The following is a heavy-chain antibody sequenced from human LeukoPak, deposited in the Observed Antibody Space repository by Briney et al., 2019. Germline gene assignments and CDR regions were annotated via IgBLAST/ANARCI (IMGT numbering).Heavy chain of an antibody. CDR1: GGSISSSSYY. V-gene: IGHV4-39*01. D-gene: IGHD3-9*01. J-gene: IGHJ4*02. CDR3: ARQDRYFDLEN. Sequence: SETLSLTYTVSGGSISSSSYYWGWIRQPPGKGLEWIGSIYYSGSTYYNPSLKSRVTISVDTSKNQFSLKLSSVTAADTAVYYCARQDRYFDLENWGQGTLVTVSS. CDR2: IYYSGST.